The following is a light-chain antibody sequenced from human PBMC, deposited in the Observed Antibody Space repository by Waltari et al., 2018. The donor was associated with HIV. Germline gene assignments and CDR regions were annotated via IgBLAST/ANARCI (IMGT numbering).Light chain of an antibody. CDR3: AAWV. J-gene: IGLJ2*01. CDR1: SSNIGTNT. Sequence: QSVMTQPPSASATPGQTVTISCSGSSSNIGTNTVNWYQQLPGTAPKLLIYHNQQRPPGVPDRFSGSKSVTSASLAIGGLQSEDEAAYYCAAWVFGGGTKLTVL. CDR2: HNQ. V-gene: IGLV1-44*01.